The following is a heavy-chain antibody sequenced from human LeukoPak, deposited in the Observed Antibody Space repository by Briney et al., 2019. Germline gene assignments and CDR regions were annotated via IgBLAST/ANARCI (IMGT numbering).Heavy chain of an antibody. CDR2: ISGSGGST. J-gene: IGHJ4*02. Sequence: GGSLRLSCAASGFTFSSYGMSWVRQAPGKGLEWVSAISGSGGSTYYADSVKGRFTISRDNSKNTLYLQMNSLRAEDTAVYYCAKDVVPPLAVAGASPLDYWGQGTLVTVSS. CDR1: GFTFSSYG. D-gene: IGHD6-19*01. CDR3: AKDVVPPLAVAGASPLDY. V-gene: IGHV3-23*01.